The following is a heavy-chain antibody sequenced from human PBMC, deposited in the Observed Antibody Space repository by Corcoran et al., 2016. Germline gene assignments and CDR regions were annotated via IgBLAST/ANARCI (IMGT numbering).Heavy chain of an antibody. D-gene: IGHD2-15*01. CDR1: GYTFSSFG. CDR2: IRPYNDNI. V-gene: IGHV1-18*01. J-gene: IGHJ4*02. Sequence: QVQLVQSGAEVKKPGASVKVSCKAYGYTFSSFGISWVRQAPGQGLEWMGWIRPYNDNIKYAENFRGRVTMTTDTFTNTAYMELRSLRSDDTAVFYWARVPGVVVAGTMGDYWGQGTLVTVSS. CDR3: ARVPGVVVAGTMGDY.